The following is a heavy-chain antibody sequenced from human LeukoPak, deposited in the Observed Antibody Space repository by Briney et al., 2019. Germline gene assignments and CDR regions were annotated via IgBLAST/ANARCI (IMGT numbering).Heavy chain of an antibody. CDR1: GFTFSSYA. J-gene: IGHJ5*02. D-gene: IGHD3-10*01. Sequence: PGGSLRLSCAAPGFTFSSYAMSWVRQAPGKGLEWVSAISGSGGSTYYADFVKGRFTISRDNSKNTLYLQMNSLRAEDTAVYYCAKDTDYYGSGSYSDPWGQGTLVTVSS. CDR3: AKDTDYYGSGSYSDP. V-gene: IGHV3-23*01. CDR2: ISGSGGST.